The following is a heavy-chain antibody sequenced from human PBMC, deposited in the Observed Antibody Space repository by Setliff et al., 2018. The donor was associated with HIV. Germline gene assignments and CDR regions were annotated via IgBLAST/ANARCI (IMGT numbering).Heavy chain of an antibody. CDR1: RYTFTSYA. V-gene: IGHV1-3*01. J-gene: IGHJ4*02. CDR3: ARDHPYFCSSTSCSFLDY. Sequence: GALVKVSCKASRYTFTSYAIHWLRQAPGQRLEWMGWINAGNGNTKYSQKFQGRVTMTRDTSINTVYMELSSLRSDDTAVYYCARDHPYFCSSTSCSFLDYWGQGTLVTVPQ. CDR2: INAGNGNT. D-gene: IGHD2-2*01.